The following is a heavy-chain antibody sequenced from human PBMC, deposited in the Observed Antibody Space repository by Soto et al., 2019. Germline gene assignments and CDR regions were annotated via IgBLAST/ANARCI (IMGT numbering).Heavy chain of an antibody. Sequence: SVKVSCKASGGTFSSYTISWVRQAPGQGLEWMGRIIPILGIANYAQKFQGRVTITADTSKNQFSLKLSSVTAADTAVYYCARAGGSGSYEDPKIYYFDYWGQGTLVTVSS. D-gene: IGHD3-10*01. CDR1: GGTFSSYT. V-gene: IGHV1-69*02. J-gene: IGHJ4*02. CDR2: IIPILGIA. CDR3: ARAGGSGSYEDPKIYYFDY.